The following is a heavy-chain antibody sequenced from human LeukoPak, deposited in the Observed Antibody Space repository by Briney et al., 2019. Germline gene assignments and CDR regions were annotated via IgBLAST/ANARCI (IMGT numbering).Heavy chain of an antibody. J-gene: IGHJ4*02. CDR1: GFTFSRYE. V-gene: IGHV3-48*03. CDR3: ARDYASDY. D-gene: IGHD3-10*01. Sequence: GGSLRLSCAASGFTFSRYEMNWVRQAPGKGLEWVSYISRSGDTIYFADSVKGRFTISRDNAKNSLYLQMSSLRAEDTAVYYCARDYASDYWGQGTLITVSS. CDR2: ISRSGDTI.